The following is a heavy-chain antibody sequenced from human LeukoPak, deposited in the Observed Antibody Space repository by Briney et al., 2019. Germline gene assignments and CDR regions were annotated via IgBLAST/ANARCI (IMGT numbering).Heavy chain of an antibody. CDR3: ATDQGYIAAATLDY. D-gene: IGHD6-13*01. CDR2: INPNSGGT. Sequence: GASVKVSCKASGYTFTGYYMHWVRQAPGQGLEWMGWINPNSGGTNYAQKFQGRVTMTRDTSISTAYMELSRLRSEDTAVYYCATDQGYIAAATLDYWGQGTLVTVSS. CDR1: GYTFTGYY. V-gene: IGHV1-2*02. J-gene: IGHJ4*02.